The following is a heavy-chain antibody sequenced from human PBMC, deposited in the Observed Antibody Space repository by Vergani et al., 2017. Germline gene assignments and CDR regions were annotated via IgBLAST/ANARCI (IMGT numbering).Heavy chain of an antibody. CDR3: AIKSCGSPGCQIGYFRE. V-gene: IGHV3-30*03. CDR2: ISYDGTQK. D-gene: IGHD3-22*01. Sequence: QVHLVESGGGVVQPGRSLRLSCVVSGFTSSYYGMHWVRQAPGKGLEWVAVISYDGTQKYYADSVKGRFTISRDNSKSTLYLQMNSLRTEDTAVYDCAIKSCGSPGCQIGYFREGGQGTLVTVSS. CDR1: GFTSSYYG. J-gene: IGHJ1*01.